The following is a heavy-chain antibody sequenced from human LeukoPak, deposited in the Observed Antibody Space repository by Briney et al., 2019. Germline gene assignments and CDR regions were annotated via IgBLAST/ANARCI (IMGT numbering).Heavy chain of an antibody. CDR2: IYYSGTT. D-gene: IGHD5-18*01. CDR1: GGSISSGDYY. J-gene: IGHJ4*02. Sequence: PSETLSLTCTVSGGSISSGDYYWSWIRQPPGKGLEWIGYIYYSGTTNYNPSLKSRVTISVDTSKNQFSLKLNSVTAADTAVYYCARQQLPDYWGQGTLVTVSS. V-gene: IGHV4-61*08. CDR3: ARQQLPDY.